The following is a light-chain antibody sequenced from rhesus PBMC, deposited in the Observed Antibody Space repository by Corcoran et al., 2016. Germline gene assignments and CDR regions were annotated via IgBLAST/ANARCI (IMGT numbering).Light chain of an antibody. CDR2: AAS. Sequence: DIQMTQSPSSLSASVGDTVTITCRASQGISSYLNWFQQKPGKAPKLLIYAASSLQSGVPSRFSGSVSGTDFTLTISSLQPEDFAAYYCQQHNSHPFTFGPGTKLDIK. J-gene: IGKJ3*01. CDR1: QGISSY. CDR3: QQHNSHPFT. V-gene: IGKV1-28*03.